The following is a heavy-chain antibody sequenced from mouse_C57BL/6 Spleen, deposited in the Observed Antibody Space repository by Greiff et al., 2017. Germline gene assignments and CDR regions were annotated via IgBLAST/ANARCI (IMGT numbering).Heavy chain of an antibody. CDR2: ISSGSSTI. CDR1: GFTFSDYG. V-gene: IGHV5-17*01. Sequence: EVKLMESGGGLVKPGGSLKLSCAASGFTFSDYGMHWVRQAPEKGLEWVAYISSGSSTIYYADTVKGRFTISRDNAKNTLFLQLTSLRSEDTAMYYCARPGNWDNYAMDYWGQGTSVTVSS. D-gene: IGHD4-1*01. J-gene: IGHJ4*01. CDR3: ARPGNWDNYAMDY.